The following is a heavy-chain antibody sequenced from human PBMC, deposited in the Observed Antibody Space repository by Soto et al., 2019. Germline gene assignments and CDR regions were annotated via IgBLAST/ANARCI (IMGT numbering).Heavy chain of an antibody. V-gene: IGHV3-66*01. J-gene: IGHJ3*02. D-gene: IGHD3-16*01. Sequence: EVQLVETGGGLVQPGGSLRLSCAASGFTVSSNYMSWVRQAPGKGLEWDSVIYSGGSTYYADSVKGRFTIFRDNSKKTLELPMNSLRADATAGYSWARGRGTDSFEIWGQGTMVPFSS. CDR3: ARGRGTDSFEI. CDR1: GFTVSSNY. CDR2: IYSGGST.